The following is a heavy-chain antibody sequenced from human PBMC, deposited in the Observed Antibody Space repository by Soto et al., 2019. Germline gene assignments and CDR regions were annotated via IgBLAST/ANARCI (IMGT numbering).Heavy chain of an antibody. CDR3: AQRILRTVFGLVTTSAIYFAC. J-gene: IGHJ4*02. CDR1: GFSLTTSGVG. Sequence: QITLNESGPTVVKSAETLTLTCSFTGFSLTTSGVGVGWIRQSPGKAPEWLALIYWDADKRYSASLKSRLTITKVTSKDQVVGSMASVDPEDTATSYCAQRILRTVFGLVTTSAIYFACWGQGTPVGVSS. V-gene: IGHV2-5*02. CDR2: IYWDADK. D-gene: IGHD3-3*01.